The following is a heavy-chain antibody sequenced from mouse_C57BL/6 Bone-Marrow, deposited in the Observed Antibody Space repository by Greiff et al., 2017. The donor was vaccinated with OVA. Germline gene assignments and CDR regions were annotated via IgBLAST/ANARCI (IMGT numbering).Heavy chain of an antibody. CDR3: ARINYYGSSRAY. J-gene: IGHJ3*01. V-gene: IGHV1-61*01. CDR2: IYPSDSET. D-gene: IGHD1-1*01. CDR1: GYTFTSYW. Sequence: VKLQESGAELVRPGSSVKLSCKASGYTFTSYWMDWVKQRPGQGLEWIGNIYPSDSETHYNQKFKDKATLTVDKSSSTAYMQLSSLTSEDSAVYYCARINYYGSSRAYWGQGTLVTVSA.